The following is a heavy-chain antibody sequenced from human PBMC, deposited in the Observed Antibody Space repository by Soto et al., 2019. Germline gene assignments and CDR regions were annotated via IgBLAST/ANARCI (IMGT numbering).Heavy chain of an antibody. D-gene: IGHD2-15*01. CDR2: INSDGSST. Sequence: SGGSLRLSCAASGFTFSSYWMHWVRQAPGKGLVWVSRINSDGSSTYYTDSVKGRFTISRDNAKNSLYLQLNGLRVEDTAVYYCASGKWSLDYWGQGILVTVSS. J-gene: IGHJ4*02. V-gene: IGHV3-74*01. CDR3: ASGKWSLDY. CDR1: GFTFSSYW.